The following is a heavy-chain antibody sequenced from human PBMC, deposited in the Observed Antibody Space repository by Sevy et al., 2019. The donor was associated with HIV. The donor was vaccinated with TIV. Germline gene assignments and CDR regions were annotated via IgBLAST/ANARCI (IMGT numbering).Heavy chain of an antibody. V-gene: IGHV3-21*01. D-gene: IGHD3-22*01. CDR3: ARALDYYDSGGLYY. CDR1: GFTFSNYD. CDR2: ISSRSSYI. Sequence: GGSLRLSCAASGFTFSNYDMNWVRQAPGKGLEWVSYISSRSSYIKYADSLKGRVTISRDHANNSLFRQMNSLRAEDTAVYYCARALDYYDSGGLYYWGQGALVTVSS. J-gene: IGHJ4*02.